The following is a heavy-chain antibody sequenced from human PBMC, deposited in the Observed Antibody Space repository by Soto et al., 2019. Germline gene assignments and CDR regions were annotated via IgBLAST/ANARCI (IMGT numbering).Heavy chain of an antibody. D-gene: IGHD2-21*01. J-gene: IGHJ5*01. CDR1: GYTFASYD. CDR3: ARSDGYNFNWLDS. V-gene: IGHV1-8*01. CDR2: MNPNSGNT. Sequence: QVQLVQSGAEVMTPGASVKVSCKASGYTFASYDINWVRQAPGQGLEWMGWMNPNSGNTGYPQKFQGRLTMTRDTALSIAHMELSGLRNEDTAVYYCARSDGYNFNWLDSWGQGTLVTVSA.